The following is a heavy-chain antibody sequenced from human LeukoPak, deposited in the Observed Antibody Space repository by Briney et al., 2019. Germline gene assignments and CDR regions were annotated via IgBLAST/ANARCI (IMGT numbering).Heavy chain of an antibody. CDR1: GYTFTSYG. CDR2: ISAYNGNT. D-gene: IGHD2-15*01. V-gene: IGHV1-18*01. CDR3: ARDSGLSGGSWPLDY. J-gene: IGHJ4*02. Sequence: ASVKVSCKASGYTFTSYGISWVRQAPGQGLEWMGWISAYNGNTNYAQKLQGRVTMTTDTSTSTAYMELRSLGSDDTAVYYCARDSGLSGGSWPLDYWGQGTLVTVSS.